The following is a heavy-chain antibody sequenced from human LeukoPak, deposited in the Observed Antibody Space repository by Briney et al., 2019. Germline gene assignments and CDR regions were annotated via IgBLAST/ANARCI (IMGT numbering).Heavy chain of an antibody. J-gene: IGHJ4*02. CDR1: GGYINSYY. Sequence: SETLSLTCTVSGGYINSYYWSWIRQPPGKGLEWIGYIHYSGSTNYNPSLKSRVTISVDTSKNQFSLKLSSVTAADTAVYYCARVRDRSGYFYDFDYWGQGTLVTASS. CDR2: IHYSGST. V-gene: IGHV4-59*01. D-gene: IGHD3-22*01. CDR3: ARVRDRSGYFYDFDY.